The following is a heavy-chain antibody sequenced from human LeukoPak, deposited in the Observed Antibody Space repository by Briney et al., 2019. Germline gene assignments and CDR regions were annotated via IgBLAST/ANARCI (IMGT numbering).Heavy chain of an antibody. Sequence: PSETLSLTCTVSGGSISSSSYYWGWIRQPPGTGLEWIGSIYYSGSTYYNPSLKSRVTISVDTSKNQFSLKLSSVTAADTAVYYCARDRRSGSYGRTELWGFDIWGQGTMVTVSS. CDR3: ARDRRSGSYGRTELWGFDI. D-gene: IGHD1-26*01. V-gene: IGHV4-39*07. CDR1: GGSISSSSYY. J-gene: IGHJ3*02. CDR2: IYYSGST.